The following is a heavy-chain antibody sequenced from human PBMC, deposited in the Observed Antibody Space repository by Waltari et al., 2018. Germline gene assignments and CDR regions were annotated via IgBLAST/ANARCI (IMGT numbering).Heavy chain of an antibody. J-gene: IGHJ4*02. V-gene: IGHV3-23*04. CDR3: AKAPYDFWSGVDY. CDR1: GFTFRSNA. CDR2: ISGSGGST. Sequence: EVHLVESGGDLVQPGGSLRLSCAASGFTFRSNAMRWVRQAPGKGLEWVSGISGSGGSTYYADSVKGRFTTSRDNSKNTLHLQMNSLRVEDTGIYYCAKAPYDFWSGVDYWGQGILVSVSS. D-gene: IGHD3-3*01.